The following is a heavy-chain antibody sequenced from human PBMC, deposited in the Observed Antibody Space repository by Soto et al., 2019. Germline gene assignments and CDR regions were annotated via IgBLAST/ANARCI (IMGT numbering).Heavy chain of an antibody. J-gene: IGHJ4*02. D-gene: IGHD6-19*01. Sequence: QVQLMQSGPEVKKPGASVKVSCRASGYTLTTNYMHWVRQAPGQGPEWVAMINPRSGGNTNYAQKFKGRVAVTSDTSTTVYLELNNLSSDDTAVYYCARGEVTSSGWLFDFWGQGTLVTVSS. V-gene: IGHV1-46*03. CDR2: INPRSGGNT. CDR3: ARGEVTSSGWLFDF. CDR1: GYTLTTNY.